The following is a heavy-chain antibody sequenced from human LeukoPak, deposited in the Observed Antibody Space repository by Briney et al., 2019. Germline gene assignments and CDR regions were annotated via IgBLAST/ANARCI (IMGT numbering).Heavy chain of an antibody. CDR2: ISAGGGST. CDR1: GFTFSNYA. V-gene: IGHV3-23*01. J-gene: IGHJ3*02. D-gene: IGHD1-26*01. Sequence: PGGSLRLSCAASGFTFSNYAMNWVRQAPVKGLEWVSAISAGGGSTYYADSVKGRFTISRDNSKNTLYLQMNSLRAEDTAVYYCAKDEQWELLGAAFDIWGQGTMVTVSS. CDR3: AKDEQWELLGAAFDI.